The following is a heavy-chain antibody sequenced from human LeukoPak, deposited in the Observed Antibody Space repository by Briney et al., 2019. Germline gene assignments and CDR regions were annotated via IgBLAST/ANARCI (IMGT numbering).Heavy chain of an antibody. CDR3: ASPYCTNGVCSLAY. CDR2: INPSASA. J-gene: IGHJ4*02. V-gene: IGHV4-34*01. D-gene: IGHD2-8*01. CDR1: GFTVNSYA. Sequence: KPVGSLRLSCAVSGFTVNSYAMSCIRQPPEKGLEWIGEINPSASATHTTSLQSRVTTSLDTSKHQSSLQRSSVPAAATAVYYCASPYCTNGVCSLAYWGQGNLVTASS.